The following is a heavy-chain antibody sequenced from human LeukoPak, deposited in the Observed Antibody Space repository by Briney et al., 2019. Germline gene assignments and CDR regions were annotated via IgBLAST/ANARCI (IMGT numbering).Heavy chain of an antibody. D-gene: IGHD4-17*01. V-gene: IGHV4-39*07. CDR2: IYYSGTT. Sequence: SETLSLTCTVSGGSISSSTYYWGWIRQPPGKGLEWIGSIYYSGTTYYSPSLKSRVTISVDTSKNQFSLKLSAVTAADSAVYYCAREGDHGDYVYDFDYWGQGTLVTVSP. CDR1: GGSISSSTYY. J-gene: IGHJ4*02. CDR3: AREGDHGDYVYDFDY.